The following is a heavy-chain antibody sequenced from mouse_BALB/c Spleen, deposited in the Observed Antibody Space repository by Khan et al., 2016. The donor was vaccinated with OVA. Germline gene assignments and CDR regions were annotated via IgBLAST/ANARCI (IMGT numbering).Heavy chain of an antibody. J-gene: IGHJ2*01. V-gene: IGHV3-2*02. CDR1: GYSITSGYA. Sequence: VQLKQSGPGLVKPSQSLSLTCTVTGYSITSGYAWNWIRQFPGNKLEWMGYISYSGGTSYNPSLKSRISITRDTSKNPFFLQLNYVTTEDTATDYCARGKYNEYYFDYWGQGTPLTVSS. D-gene: IGHD6-1*01. CDR3: ARGKYNEYYFDY. CDR2: ISYSGGT.